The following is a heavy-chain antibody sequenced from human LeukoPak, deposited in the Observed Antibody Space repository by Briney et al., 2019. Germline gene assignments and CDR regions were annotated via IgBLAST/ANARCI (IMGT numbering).Heavy chain of an antibody. J-gene: IGHJ4*02. CDR3: ARGGYSYGYPPWFDY. D-gene: IGHD5-18*01. Sequence: ASVKVSCKASGYTFTSYYMHWVRQAPGQGLEWMGIINPSGGSTSYAQKFQGRVTMTRDMSTSTVYMELSSLRSEDTAVYYCARGGYSYGYPPWFDYWGQGTLVTVSS. CDR1: GYTFTSYY. V-gene: IGHV1-46*01. CDR2: INPSGGST.